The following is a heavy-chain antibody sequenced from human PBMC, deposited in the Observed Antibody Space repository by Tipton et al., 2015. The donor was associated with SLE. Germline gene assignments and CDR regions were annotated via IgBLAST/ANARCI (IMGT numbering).Heavy chain of an antibody. Sequence: QLAQSGAEVKKPGASVKVSCKASGYTFTGYYMHWVRQAPGQGLEWMGWINPNSGGTNYAQKFQGRVTMTRDTSISTAYMELSRLRSDDTAVYYCARAAGLQSNWYFDLWGRGTLVTVSS. V-gene: IGHV1-2*02. J-gene: IGHJ2*01. CDR1: GYTFTGYY. CDR2: INPNSGGT. D-gene: IGHD2-21*01. CDR3: ARAAGLQSNWYFDL.